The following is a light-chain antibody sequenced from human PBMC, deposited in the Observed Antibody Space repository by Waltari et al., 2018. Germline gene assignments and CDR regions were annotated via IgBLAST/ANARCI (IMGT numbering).Light chain of an antibody. CDR2: TNV. V-gene: IGLV1-44*01. J-gene: IGLJ2*01. CDR3: AAWDDSLESVL. Sequence: QSVLTQPPSASGTPGQRVTISCSGSSSNIGSNTVNWYQQLPGTAPKLLIYTNVPPPSWVPDRFSGSKSGTSASLAISGLQSEDEAYYYCAAWDDSLESVLFGGGTKLTVL. CDR1: SSNIGSNT.